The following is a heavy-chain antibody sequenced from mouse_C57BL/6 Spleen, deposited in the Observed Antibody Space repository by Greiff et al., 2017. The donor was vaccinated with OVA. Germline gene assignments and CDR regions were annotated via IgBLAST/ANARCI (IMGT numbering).Heavy chain of an antibody. CDR3: ARSGISDV. CDR1: GYTFTDYY. D-gene: IGHD2-14*01. V-gene: IGHV1-26*01. Sequence: EVQLQQSGPELVKPGASVKISCKASGYTFTDYYMNWVKQSHGKSLEWIGDINPNNGGTSYNQKFKGKATLTVDKSSSTAYMELRSLTSEDSAVYYCARSGISDVWGTGTTVTVSS. CDR2: INPNNGGT. J-gene: IGHJ1*03.